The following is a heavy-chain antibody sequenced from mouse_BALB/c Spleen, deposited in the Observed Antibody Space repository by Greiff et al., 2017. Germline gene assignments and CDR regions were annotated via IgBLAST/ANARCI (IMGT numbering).Heavy chain of an antibody. CDR3: ARLTTVVASFDY. V-gene: IGHV5-6-5*01. D-gene: IGHD1-1*01. CDR2: ISSGGST. J-gene: IGHJ2*01. CDR1: GFTFSSYA. Sequence: EVHLVESGGGLVKPGGSLKLSCAASGFTFSSYAMSWVRQTPEKRLEWVASISSGGSTYYPDSVKGRFTISRDNARNILYLQMSSLRSEDTAMYYCARLTTVVASFDYWGQGTTLTVSS.